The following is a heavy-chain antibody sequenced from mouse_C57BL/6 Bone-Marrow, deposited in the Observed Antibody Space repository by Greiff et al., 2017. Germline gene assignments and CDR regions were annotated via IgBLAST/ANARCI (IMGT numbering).Heavy chain of an antibody. CDR3: ASLYYDYDRYFDV. J-gene: IGHJ1*03. CDR1: GYSFTGYY. V-gene: IGHV1-42*01. Sequence: VQLQQSGPELVKPGASVKISCKASGYSFTGYYMNWVKQSPEQSLEWIGEINPSTGGTTYNQKFKAKATLTVDKSSSTAYMQLKSLTSEDSAVYYCASLYYDYDRYFDVWGTGTTVTVSS. CDR2: INPSTGGT. D-gene: IGHD2-4*01.